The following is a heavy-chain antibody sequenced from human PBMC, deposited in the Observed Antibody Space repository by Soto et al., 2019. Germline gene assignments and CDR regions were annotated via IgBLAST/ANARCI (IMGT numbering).Heavy chain of an antibody. CDR2: INAGNGNT. CDR3: ARVMRDDYGAQPSNDAFDI. CDR1: GYTFTSYA. V-gene: IGHV1-3*01. Sequence: QVQLVQSGAEVKKPGASVKVSCKASGYTFTSYAMHWVRQAPGQRLEWMGWINAGNGNTKYSQKFQGRVTITRDTSASTAYMELSSLRSEDTAVYYCARVMRDDYGAQPSNDAFDIWGQGTMVTVSS. D-gene: IGHD4-17*01. J-gene: IGHJ3*02.